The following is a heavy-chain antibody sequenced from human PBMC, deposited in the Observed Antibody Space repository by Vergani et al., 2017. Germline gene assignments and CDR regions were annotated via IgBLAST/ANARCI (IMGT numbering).Heavy chain of an antibody. D-gene: IGHD2-15*01. CDR2: LSWNSGSI. V-gene: IGHV3-9*01. J-gene: IGHJ4*02. CDR3: AKGIVVVVANPGAYDY. CDR1: GFTFDDYA. Sequence: EVQLVESGGGLVQPGRSLRLSCAASGFTFDDYAMHWVRQAPGKGLEWVSGLSWNSGSIGYADSVKGRFTMSRDNSKNTLYLQMNSLRAEDTAVYYCAKGIVVVVANPGAYDYWGQGTLVTVSS.